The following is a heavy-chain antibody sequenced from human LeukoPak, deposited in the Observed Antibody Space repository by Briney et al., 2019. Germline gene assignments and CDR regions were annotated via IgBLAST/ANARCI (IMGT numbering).Heavy chain of an antibody. CDR3: ARKLEGPALAFDI. CDR2: ISYDGSNK. Sequence: GGSLRLPCAASGFSFSGYTFHWVRQAPGKGLEWVAVISYDGSNKYYADSVKGRFTISRDNSKNMLYLQMNSLRAEDTAVYYCARKLEGPALAFDIWGQGTMVTVSS. V-gene: IGHV3-30*14. CDR1: GFSFSGYT. J-gene: IGHJ3*02.